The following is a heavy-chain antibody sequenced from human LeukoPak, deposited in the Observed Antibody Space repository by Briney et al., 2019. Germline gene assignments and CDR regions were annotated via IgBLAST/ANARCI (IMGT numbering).Heavy chain of an antibody. J-gene: IGHJ3*02. CDR2: ITSSGAST. V-gene: IGHV3-23*01. CDR1: GFTFSSYA. D-gene: IGHD1-26*01. CDR3: AKGGATILSAFDI. Sequence: GGSLRLSCGASGFTFSSYAMGWVRQAPGKGLEWVSVITSSGASTYYADSVKGRFTISRDNSKNTLYLQMNSLRAEDTAVYYCAKGGATILSAFDIWGQGTMVTVSS.